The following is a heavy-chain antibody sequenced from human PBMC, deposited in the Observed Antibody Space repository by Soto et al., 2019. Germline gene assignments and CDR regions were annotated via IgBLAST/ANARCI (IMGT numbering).Heavy chain of an antibody. D-gene: IGHD3-3*01. V-gene: IGHV3-9*01. CDR3: AKDKGRVTIFGHAAFDI. CDR1: GFTFDDYA. J-gene: IGHJ3*02. CDR2: ISWNSGSI. Sequence: GGSLRLSCAASGFTFDDYAMHWVRQAPGKGLEWVSGISWNSGSIGYADSVKGRFTISRDNAKNSLYLQMNSLRAEDTALYYCAKDKGRVTIFGHAAFDIWGQGTMVPVSS.